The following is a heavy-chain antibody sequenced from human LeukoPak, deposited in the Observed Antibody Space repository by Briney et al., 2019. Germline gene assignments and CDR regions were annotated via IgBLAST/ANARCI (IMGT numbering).Heavy chain of an antibody. CDR2: INTDASDT. D-gene: IGHD1-14*01. CDR3: AIDRVESNWNHHPMFDY. V-gene: IGHV3-74*01. Sequence: GGSLRLSCAASGFTFSRYLMHWVRQAPGKGLVWVSRINTDASDTTDADSVKGRFTISRDDAKNPLYLQMNRLRAEDTAVYYCAIDRVESNWNHHPMFDYWGQGTLVTVSS. CDR1: GFTFSRYL. J-gene: IGHJ4*02.